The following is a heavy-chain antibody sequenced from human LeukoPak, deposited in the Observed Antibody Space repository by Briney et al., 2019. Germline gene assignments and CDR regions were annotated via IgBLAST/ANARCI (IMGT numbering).Heavy chain of an antibody. D-gene: IGHD6-25*01. CDR2: VYYGRSP. V-gene: IGHV4-39*02. CDR1: GDSISRSTYY. J-gene: IGHJ4*02. CDR3: ARSSGTGTFSY. Sequence: SETLSLTCTVSGDSISRSTYYWAWTRQPPGKGLEWIGSVYYGRSPYFNPSLESRATISVDTSKNHFSLKMSSVTAADTAVYYCARSSGTGTFSYWGQGTLVTVSS.